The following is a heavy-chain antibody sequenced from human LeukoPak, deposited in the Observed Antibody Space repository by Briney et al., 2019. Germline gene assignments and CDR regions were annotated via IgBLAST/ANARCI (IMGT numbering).Heavy chain of an antibody. CDR2: INPNSGGT. V-gene: IGHV1-2*02. CDR1: GYTFTGYY. Sequence: GASVKVSCKASGYTFTGYYMHWVRQAPGQGLEWMGWINPNSGGTNYAQKFQGRVTMTRDTSISTAYVELSRLRSDDTAVYYCAREGLALGYSYDYWGQGTLVTVSS. D-gene: IGHD6-13*01. CDR3: AREGLALGYSYDY. J-gene: IGHJ4*02.